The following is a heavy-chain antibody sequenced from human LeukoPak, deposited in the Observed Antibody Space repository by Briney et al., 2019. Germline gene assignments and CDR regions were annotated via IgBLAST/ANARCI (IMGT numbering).Heavy chain of an antibody. J-gene: IGHJ4*02. V-gene: IGHV4-34*01. CDR2: INHSGST. CDR1: GGSFSGYY. D-gene: IGHD6-13*01. Sequence: SETLSLTCAVYGGSFSGYYWSWIRQPPGKGLEWIGEINHSGSTNYNPSLKSRVTISVDTSKNQFSLKLSSVAAADTAVYYCARVGYSSSWYGLTYFDYWGQGTLVTVSS. CDR3: ARVGYSSSWYGLTYFDY.